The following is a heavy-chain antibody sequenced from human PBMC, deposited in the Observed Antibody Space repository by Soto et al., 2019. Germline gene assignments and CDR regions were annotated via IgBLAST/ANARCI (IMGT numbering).Heavy chain of an antibody. V-gene: IGHV4-59*08. CDR2: IDYSGST. D-gene: IGHD3-16*02. CDR1: GGSISRYY. CDR3: ARRVDYVWGSYRYSPYFDY. Sequence: SETLSLTCTVSGGSISRYYWSWIRQPPGKGLEWIGYIDYSGSTNYNPSLKSRVTISVDTSKNQFSVKLSSVTAADTAVYYCARRVDYVWGSYRYSPYFDYWGQGTRVTVS. J-gene: IGHJ4*02.